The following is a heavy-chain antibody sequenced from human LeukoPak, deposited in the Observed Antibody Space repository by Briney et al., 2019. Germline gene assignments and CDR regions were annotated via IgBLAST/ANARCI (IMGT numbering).Heavy chain of an antibody. CDR1: GFTFSSYG. CDR2: IRYDGSNK. V-gene: IGHV3-30*02. Sequence: PGGSLRLSCAASGFTFSSYGMHWVRQAPGKGLELVAFIRYDGSNKYYADSVKGRFTISRDNSKNTLYLQMNSLRAEDTAVYYCAKDLEVGATTWYFDYWGQGTLVTVSS. J-gene: IGHJ4*02. CDR3: AKDLEVGATTWYFDY. D-gene: IGHD1-26*01.